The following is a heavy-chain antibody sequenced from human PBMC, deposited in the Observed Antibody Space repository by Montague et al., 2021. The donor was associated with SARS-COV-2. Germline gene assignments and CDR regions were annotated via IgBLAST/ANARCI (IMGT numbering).Heavy chain of an antibody. V-gene: IGHV4-39*01. CDR2: MSYSGGA. Sequence: SETLSLTCTVSGGSISSETSYWGWIRQPPGKGLEWIGAMSYSGGAYYNPSLKSRVTISVDTSTNQFSLNLTSVTAADTSVYYCARHRWELLSRDYNYSYGMDVWGQGTMVTVSS. CDR3: ARHRWELLSRDYNYSYGMDV. J-gene: IGHJ6*02. CDR1: GGSISSETSY. D-gene: IGHD2-15*01.